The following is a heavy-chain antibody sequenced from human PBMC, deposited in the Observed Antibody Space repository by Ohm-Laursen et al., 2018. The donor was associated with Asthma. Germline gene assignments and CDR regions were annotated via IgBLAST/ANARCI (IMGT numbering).Heavy chain of an antibody. CDR2: INQDGSIW. D-gene: IGHD5-12*01. J-gene: IGHJ4*02. Sequence: SLRLSCAATGFTFSNHWMTWVRQAPGRGLEWVANINQDGSIWGYVGSVKGRFAISRDNAHNSLYLQMNSLRAEDTAVYYCARVEVATITWGQGTLVTVSS. CDR1: GFTFSNHW. CDR3: ARVEVATIT. V-gene: IGHV3-7*05.